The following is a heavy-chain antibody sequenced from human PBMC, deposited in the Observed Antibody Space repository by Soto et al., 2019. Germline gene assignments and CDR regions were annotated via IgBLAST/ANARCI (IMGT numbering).Heavy chain of an antibody. CDR1: GFTFSSYA. V-gene: IGHV3-23*01. CDR3: AREAEYRGLAMDV. Sequence: QPGGSLRLSCTASGFTFSSYAMNWVRQAPGKGLEWVSVISGSGGSTYFADSVKGRFTISRDDSKNTLYLQMNSLRVEDTAVYYCAREAEYRGLAMDVWGQGTTVTVSS. J-gene: IGHJ6*02. D-gene: IGHD4-4*01. CDR2: ISGSGGST.